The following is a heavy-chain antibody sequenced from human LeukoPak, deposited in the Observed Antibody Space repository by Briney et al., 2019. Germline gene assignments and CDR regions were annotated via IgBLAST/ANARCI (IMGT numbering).Heavy chain of an antibody. D-gene: IGHD2-21*02. Sequence: SVTVSFKASGGTFISYAISWVRQAPGQGLEWMGGIIPIFGTANYAQKLQGRVTMTTDTSTSTAYMELRSLRSDDTAVYYCARNLVPCGGDCYLDAFDIWGQGTMVTVSS. CDR3: ARNLVPCGGDCYLDAFDI. CDR2: IIPIFGTA. CDR1: GGTFISYA. J-gene: IGHJ3*02. V-gene: IGHV1-69*05.